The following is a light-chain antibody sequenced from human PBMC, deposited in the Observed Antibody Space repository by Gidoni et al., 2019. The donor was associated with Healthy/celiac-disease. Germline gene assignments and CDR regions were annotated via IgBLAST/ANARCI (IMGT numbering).Light chain of an antibody. CDR2: GAS. CDR1: QSVSIN. Sequence: EIVMTQSRATLSVSTGERATLSCRASQSVSINLAWYQQKPGQAPRLLIYGASTRATGIPARFSGSGSGTEFTLTISSLQSEEFAVYYCQQYNNWPPTWTFGQGTKVEIK. J-gene: IGKJ1*01. CDR3: QQYNNWPPTWT. V-gene: IGKV3-15*01.